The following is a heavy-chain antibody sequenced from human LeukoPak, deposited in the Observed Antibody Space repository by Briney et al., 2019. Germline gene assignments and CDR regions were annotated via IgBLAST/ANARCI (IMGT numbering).Heavy chain of an antibody. V-gene: IGHV3-23*01. Sequence: GGSLRLSCAASGFTFSSYAMSWVRQAPGKGLEWVSAISGSGGSTYYADSVKGRFTISRDNSKNTLYLQMNSLRVEDTAVYYCARDYRPTAYYFDYWGQGTLVTVSS. J-gene: IGHJ4*02. CDR2: ISGSGGST. CDR3: ARDYRPTAYYFDY. D-gene: IGHD4-17*01. CDR1: GFTFSSYA.